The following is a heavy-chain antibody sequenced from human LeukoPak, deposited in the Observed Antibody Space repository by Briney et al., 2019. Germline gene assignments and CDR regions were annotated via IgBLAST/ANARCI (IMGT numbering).Heavy chain of an antibody. Sequence: ASVKVSCKASGFTFTGYYIYWVRQAPGQGLAWMGWINPNSGGTNYALKFQGRVTMTGDTSISTAYMELSRLRSDDTAVYYCARGPRYGSGNYYNNYWGQGTLVTVSS. V-gene: IGHV1-2*02. CDR1: GFTFTGYY. J-gene: IGHJ4*02. CDR2: INPNSGGT. CDR3: ARGPRYGSGNYYNNY. D-gene: IGHD3-10*01.